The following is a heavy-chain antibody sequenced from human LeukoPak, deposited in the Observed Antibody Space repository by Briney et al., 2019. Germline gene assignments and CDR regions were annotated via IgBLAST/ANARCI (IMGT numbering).Heavy chain of an antibody. V-gene: IGHV1-69*05. J-gene: IGHJ5*02. D-gene: IGHD7-27*01. CDR3: ARHGDPHRDWFDP. CDR1: GGTFSSYA. Sequence: SVKVSCKASGGTFSSYAISWVRQAPGQGLEWMGGIIPIFGTANYAQKFQGRVTITTDESTSTAYMELSSLRSEDTAVYCCARHGDPHRDWFDPWGQGTLVTVSS. CDR2: IIPIFGTA.